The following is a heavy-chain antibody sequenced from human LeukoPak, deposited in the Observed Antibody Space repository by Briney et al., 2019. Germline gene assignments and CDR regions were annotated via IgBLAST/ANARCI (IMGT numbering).Heavy chain of an antibody. CDR1: GLTFSDYW. V-gene: IGHV3-7*01. CDR3: AELGITMFGGV. J-gene: IGHJ6*04. Sequence: GGSLRLSCAASGLTFSDYWMSWVRQAPGKGLEWVASIKQDGSEKYYVDSVKGRFTISRDNAKNTLYLQMNSLRAEDTAVYYCAELGITMFGGVWGKGTTVTISS. CDR2: IKQDGSEK. D-gene: IGHD3-10*02.